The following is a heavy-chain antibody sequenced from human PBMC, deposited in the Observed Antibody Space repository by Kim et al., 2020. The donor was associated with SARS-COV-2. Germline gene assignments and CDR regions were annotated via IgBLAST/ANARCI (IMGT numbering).Heavy chain of an antibody. CDR3: AREETDSYGYRAFDY. J-gene: IGHJ4*02. Sequence: ASVKVSCKASGYTFHTYAMHWVRQAPGQRLEWMGWVDGGNGNTKSAQNFQGRVTMTRDRSATTAYMELSSLRSEDTAVYYCAREETDSYGYRAFDYWGQGTPVTVSS. CDR1: GYTFHTYA. CDR2: VDGGNGNT. D-gene: IGHD5-18*01. V-gene: IGHV1-3*01.